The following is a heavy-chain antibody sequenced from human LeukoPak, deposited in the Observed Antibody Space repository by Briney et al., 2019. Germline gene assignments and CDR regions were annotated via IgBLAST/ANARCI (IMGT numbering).Heavy chain of an antibody. CDR1: GGSFSGYY. D-gene: IGHD3-9*01. CDR3: ARADTYYDILTGYYKPNYYMDV. J-gene: IGHJ6*03. CDR2: INHSGST. V-gene: IGHV4-34*01. Sequence: SETLSLTCAVYGGSFSGYYWSWIRQPPGKGLEWIGEINHSGSTNYNPSLKSRVTISVDTSKNQFSLKLSSVTAADTAVYYCARADTYYDILTGYYKPNYYMDVWGKGTTVTISS.